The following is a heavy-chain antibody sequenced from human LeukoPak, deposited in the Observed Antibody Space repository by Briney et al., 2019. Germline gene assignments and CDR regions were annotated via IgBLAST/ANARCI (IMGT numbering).Heavy chain of an antibody. CDR1: GFTFSSYA. Sequence: GSLRLSCAASGFTFSSYAMSWVRQAPGKGLEWVSGITGSGGNTYYADPVKGRFTISRDNSKNTLYLQMSSLRAEDTAIYYCAKDISTRWYSSTPLPGDYWGQGTLVTVSS. CDR3: AKDISTRWYSSTPLPGDY. D-gene: IGHD6-13*01. V-gene: IGHV3-23*01. J-gene: IGHJ4*02. CDR2: ITGSGGNT.